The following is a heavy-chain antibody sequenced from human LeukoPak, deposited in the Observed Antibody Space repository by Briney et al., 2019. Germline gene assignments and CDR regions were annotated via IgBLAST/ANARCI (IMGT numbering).Heavy chain of an antibody. CDR2: ISGSGGST. CDR1: GFTFSGSY. V-gene: IGHV3-23*01. J-gene: IGHJ3*02. D-gene: IGHD6-13*01. CDR3: ARDQGSSWQMDAFDI. Sequence: GGSLRLSCAASGFTFSGSYMHWVRQAPGKGLEWVSAISGSGGSTYYADSVKGRFTISRDNSKNTLYLQMNSLRAEDTAVYYCARDQGSSWQMDAFDIWGQGTMVTVSS.